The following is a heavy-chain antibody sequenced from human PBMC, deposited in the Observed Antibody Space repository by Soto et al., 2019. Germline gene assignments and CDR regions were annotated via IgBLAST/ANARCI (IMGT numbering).Heavy chain of an antibody. V-gene: IGHV3-73*01. CDR3: VQWALLPGPSESGY. Sequence: PGGSLRLSCAASGFTFSGSAMHWVRQASGKGLEWVGRIRSKANSYATAYAASVKGRFTISRDDSKNTAYLQMNSLKTEDTAVYYCVQWALLPGPSESGYWGQGTLVTVSS. CDR2: IRSKANSYAT. D-gene: IGHD1-26*01. CDR1: GFTFSGSA. J-gene: IGHJ4*02.